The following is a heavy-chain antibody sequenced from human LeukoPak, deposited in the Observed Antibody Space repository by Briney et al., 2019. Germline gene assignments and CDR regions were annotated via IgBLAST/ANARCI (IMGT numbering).Heavy chain of an antibody. CDR1: GFTFSSYA. Sequence: GGSLRLSCAASGFTFSSYAMRWVRPAPGKGLEGVSAISGSGGSTYHADPVKGRFTISSDNSKNTLYLQMNSLRAEDTAVDYCSKIFYDGSSGYSPPEESWGQGTLVTVSS. D-gene: IGHD3-22*01. V-gene: IGHV3-23*01. J-gene: IGHJ4*02. CDR3: SKIFYDGSSGYSPPEES. CDR2: ISGSGGST.